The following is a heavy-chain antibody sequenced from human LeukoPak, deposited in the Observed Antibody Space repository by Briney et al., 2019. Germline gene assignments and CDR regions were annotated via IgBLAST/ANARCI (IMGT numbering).Heavy chain of an antibody. CDR2: IRYDGSNK. V-gene: IGHV3-30*02. Sequence: GGSLRLSCAASGFTFSSYGMHWVRQAPGKGLEWVAFIRYDGSNKYYADSVKGRFTISRDNSKNTLYLQMNSLRAEDTAVYYCAKDSLLLWFGPFDYWGQGTLVTVSS. CDR3: AKDSLLLWFGPFDY. J-gene: IGHJ4*02. D-gene: IGHD3-10*01. CDR1: GFTFSSYG.